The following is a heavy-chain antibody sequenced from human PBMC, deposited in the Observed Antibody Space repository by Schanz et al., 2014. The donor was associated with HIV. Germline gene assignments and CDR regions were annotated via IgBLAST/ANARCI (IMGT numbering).Heavy chain of an antibody. CDR3: AKPEYDSRGNSQSHFDS. CDR2: IRESGGRT. CDR1: AFNFDSYG. D-gene: IGHD3-22*01. J-gene: IGHJ4*02. Sequence: VQLVESGGGVVQPGRSLRLSWVASAFNFDSYGMHWVRQAPGKGPERVSSIRESGGRTYYADSVNGRFTISRDNSKNTLYLQMTTLRTEDTAVYYCAKPEYDSRGNSQSHFDSWGQGTLVTVSS. V-gene: IGHV3-23*04.